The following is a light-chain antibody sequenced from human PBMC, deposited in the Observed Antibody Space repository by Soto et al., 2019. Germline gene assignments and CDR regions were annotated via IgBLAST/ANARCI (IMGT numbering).Light chain of an antibody. CDR1: SSNIATNN. CDR2: KNY. J-gene: IGLJ3*02. Sequence: QAVVTQPPSASGTPGQRVTMSCSGSSSNIATNNVYWYQHLPGTAPTLLIYKNYQRPSGVPDRFSGSKSGTSASLAISGLRSEDEADYYCATWDDGLSGWVFGGGTQLTVL. V-gene: IGLV1-47*01. CDR3: ATWDDGLSGWV.